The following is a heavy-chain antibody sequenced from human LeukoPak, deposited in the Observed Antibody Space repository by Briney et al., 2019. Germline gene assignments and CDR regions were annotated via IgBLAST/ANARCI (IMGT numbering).Heavy chain of an antibody. V-gene: IGHV6-1*01. CDR3: ARGAAEAGGLDV. Sequence: SQTLSLTCGISGDSVSSNSAAWNWIRQSPSRGLDWLGRTYYKSKWYDDYAVSVKSRITISPDTSKNQFSLQLNSVTPEDTAVYYCARGAAEAGGLDVWGQGTTVTVSS. J-gene: IGHJ6*02. D-gene: IGHD6-13*01. CDR2: TYYKSKWYD. CDR1: GDSVSSNSAA.